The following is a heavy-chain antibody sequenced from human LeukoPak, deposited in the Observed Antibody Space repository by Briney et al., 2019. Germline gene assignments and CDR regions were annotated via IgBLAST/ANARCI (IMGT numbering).Heavy chain of an antibody. CDR3: ASNPLEVVYGAGHYGMNV. CDR1: GDSISSDNYY. J-gene: IGHJ6*02. CDR2: IFHTGPT. Sequence: SETLSLTCSVSGDSISSDNYYWSWVRQPPGKGLEWIGDIFHTGPTFYKSSLQSRVTISVDTSKNQFSLALTSVTAADTAVYYCASNPLEVVYGAGHYGMNVWGQGTSVTVSS. D-gene: IGHD4-17*01. V-gene: IGHV4-30-4*01.